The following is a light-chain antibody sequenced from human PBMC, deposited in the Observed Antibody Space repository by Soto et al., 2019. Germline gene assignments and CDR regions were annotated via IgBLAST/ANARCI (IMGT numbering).Light chain of an antibody. V-gene: IGLV1-40*01. Sequence: QSVLTQPPSVSGAPGQRVTISCTGSSSNIGAGYDVHWYQQLPGTAPKLLIYGNSNRPSGVPDRFSGSKSGTSASLAITGLQAEDEADYYRQSYDSSLNAVVFGGGTQLTVL. CDR2: GNS. CDR1: SSNIGAGYD. CDR3: QSYDSSLNAVV. J-gene: IGLJ2*01.